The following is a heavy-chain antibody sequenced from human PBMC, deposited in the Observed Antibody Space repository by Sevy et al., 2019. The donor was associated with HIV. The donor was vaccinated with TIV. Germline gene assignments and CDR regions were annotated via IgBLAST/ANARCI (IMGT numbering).Heavy chain of an antibody. CDR2: INPNSGGT. D-gene: IGHD2-2*01. CDR1: GYTFTDYY. Sequence: ASVKVSCKASGYTFTDYYMHWVRQAPGQGLEWMGWINPNSGGTNYAQKFQGRVTMTRDTSISKAYMELSRLRSDDTAVYYCARVGGCSSTSCYWYFDLWGRGTLVTVSS. CDR3: ARVGGCSSTSCYWYFDL. J-gene: IGHJ2*01. V-gene: IGHV1-2*02.